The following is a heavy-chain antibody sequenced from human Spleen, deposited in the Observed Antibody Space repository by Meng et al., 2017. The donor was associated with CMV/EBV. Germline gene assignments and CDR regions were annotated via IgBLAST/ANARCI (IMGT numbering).Heavy chain of an antibody. CDR3: ARGHYYYGMDV. CDR2: IYSGGST. CDR1: GFTVSSNY. Sequence: LSLTCAASGFTVSSNYMSWVRQAPGKGLEWVSVIYSGGSTYYADSVKGRFTISRDNSKNTLYLQMNSLRAEDTAVYYCARGHYYYGMDVWGQGTTVTVSS. V-gene: IGHV3-66*02. J-gene: IGHJ6*02.